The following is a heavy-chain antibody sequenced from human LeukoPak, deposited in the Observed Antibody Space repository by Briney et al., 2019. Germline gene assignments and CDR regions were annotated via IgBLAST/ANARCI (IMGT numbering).Heavy chain of an antibody. V-gene: IGHV4-39*01. CDR3: ARHVAIFGVVISWFDP. CDR2: IYYSGST. D-gene: IGHD3-3*01. Sequence: PSETLSLTCTVSGGSISSSSYYWGWIRQPPRKGLEWIGSIYYSGSTYYNPSLKSRVTISVDTSKNQFSLKLSSVTAADTAVYYCARHVAIFGVVISWFDPWGQGTLVTVSS. J-gene: IGHJ5*02. CDR1: GGSISSSSYY.